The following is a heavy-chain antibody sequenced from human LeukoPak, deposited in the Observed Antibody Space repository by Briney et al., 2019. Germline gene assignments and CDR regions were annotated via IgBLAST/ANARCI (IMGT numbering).Heavy chain of an antibody. V-gene: IGHV4-34*01. J-gene: IGHJ4*02. Sequence: PSETLSLTCAVYGGSFNGYFWSWIRQPPGKGLEWIGEINHSGSTNYNSSLKSRVTISEDTSKKQFSLKLSSVTAADTAVYYCAGRGGLTLFGVVLEYYFDYWGQGTLVTVSS. CDR2: INHSGST. D-gene: IGHD3-3*01. CDR1: GGSFNGYF. CDR3: AGRGGLTLFGVVLEYYFDY.